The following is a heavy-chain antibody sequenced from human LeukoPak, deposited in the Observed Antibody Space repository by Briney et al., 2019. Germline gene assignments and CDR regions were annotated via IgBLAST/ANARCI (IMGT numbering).Heavy chain of an antibody. CDR1: GGSISSYY. CDR2: IYYSGST. J-gene: IGHJ6*03. D-gene: IGHD3-3*01. CDR3: ARVLPNLEWLPHYYMDV. Sequence: PSETLSLTCTVSGGSISSYYWSWIRQPPGKGLEWMCYIYYSGSTNYNPSLKSRVSISVDTSNNQFSLKLSSVTAADTAVYYCARVLPNLEWLPHYYMDVWGKGTTVTVSS. V-gene: IGHV4-59*01.